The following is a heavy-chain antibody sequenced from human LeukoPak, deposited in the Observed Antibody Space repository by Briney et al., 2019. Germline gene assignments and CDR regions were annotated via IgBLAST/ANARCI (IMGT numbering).Heavy chain of an antibody. V-gene: IGHV1-8*01. J-gene: IGHJ4*02. CDR3: ARAPSYYDFWSGYYMMWGSDY. Sequence: ASVKVSCKASGYTFSNHDIYWLRQATGHGPEWMGWMNPNSGNTGSAQKFQGRVTMTRNTSISTAYMELSSLRSEDTAVYYCARAPSYYDFWSGYYMMWGSDYRGQGTLVTVSS. CDR2: MNPNSGNT. CDR1: GYTFSNHD. D-gene: IGHD3-3*01.